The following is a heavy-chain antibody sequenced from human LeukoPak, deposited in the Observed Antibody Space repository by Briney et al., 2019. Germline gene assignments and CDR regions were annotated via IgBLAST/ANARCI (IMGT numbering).Heavy chain of an antibody. V-gene: IGHV4-4*07. Sequence: SETLSLTCTVSGDSISNYYWSWIRQPAGKGLEWIGRIYTSGSTNYNPSLKSRVTMSVDTSKNQFSLKLSSVTAADTAVYYCARDREETDWYFDLWGRGTLVTVSS. CDR2: IYTSGST. J-gene: IGHJ2*01. CDR1: GDSISNYY. CDR3: ARDREETDWYFDL.